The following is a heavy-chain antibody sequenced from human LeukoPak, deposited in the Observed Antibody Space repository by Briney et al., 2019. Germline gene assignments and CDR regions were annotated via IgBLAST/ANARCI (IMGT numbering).Heavy chain of an antibody. D-gene: IGHD4-23*01. CDR1: GFSFSSYA. Sequence: PGGSLRLSCAASGFSFSSYAMSWVRQAPGKGLEWVSTISGSGGNTYSAESVKGRFTISRDTSRNTLYLQMNSLRAEDTAVYFCARDFVYDASGYSHYYDYWGQGTLVTVSS. CDR3: ARDFVYDASGYSHYYDY. CDR2: ISGSGGNT. J-gene: IGHJ4*02. V-gene: IGHV3-23*01.